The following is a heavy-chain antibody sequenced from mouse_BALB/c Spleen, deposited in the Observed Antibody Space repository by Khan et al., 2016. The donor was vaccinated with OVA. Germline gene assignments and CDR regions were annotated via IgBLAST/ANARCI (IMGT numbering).Heavy chain of an antibody. CDR3: ASHLTGSCAY. D-gene: IGHD4-1*01. Sequence: VQLKESGGDLVKPGGSLRLSCAASGFTFSSYGMSWVRQFPDKRLEWVATINSDGYYTYYPDTVTGRFTISRNNAENTLYLQMSSLKSEDTAIYYCASHLTGSCAYWGQGTLVTVSA. V-gene: IGHV5-6*01. CDR2: INSDGYYT. J-gene: IGHJ3*01. CDR1: GFTFSSYG.